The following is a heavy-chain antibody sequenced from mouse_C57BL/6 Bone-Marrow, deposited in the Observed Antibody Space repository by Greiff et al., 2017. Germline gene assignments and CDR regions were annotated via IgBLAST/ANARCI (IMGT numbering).Heavy chain of an antibody. CDR3: ARRKYIDY. Sequence: EVKLVESGGDLVKPGGSLKLSCAASGFTFSSYGMSWVRQTPDQRLEWVATISSGGSYTYYPDSVKGRFTISRDNAKNTLYLQMSSLKSEDTAMYYCARRKYIDYWGQGTSVTVSS. V-gene: IGHV5-6*02. CDR1: GFTFSSYG. D-gene: IGHD5-1-1*01. CDR2: ISSGGSYT. J-gene: IGHJ4*01.